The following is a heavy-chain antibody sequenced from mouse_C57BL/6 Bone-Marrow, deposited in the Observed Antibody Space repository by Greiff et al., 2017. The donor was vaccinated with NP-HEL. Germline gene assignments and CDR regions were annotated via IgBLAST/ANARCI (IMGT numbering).Heavy chain of an antibody. CDR1: GFTISSYG. V-gene: IGHV5-6*01. D-gene: IGHD1-1*01. CDR3: ARHGGYGSKAMDY. CDR2: ISSGGSYT. J-gene: IGHJ4*01. Sequence: DVHLVESGGDLVKPGGSLKLSCAASGFTISSYGMSWVRQTPDKRLEWVATISSGGSYTYYPDSVKGRFTISRDNAKNTLYLQMSSLKYEDTAVYYCARHGGYGSKAMDYWGQGTSVTVSS.